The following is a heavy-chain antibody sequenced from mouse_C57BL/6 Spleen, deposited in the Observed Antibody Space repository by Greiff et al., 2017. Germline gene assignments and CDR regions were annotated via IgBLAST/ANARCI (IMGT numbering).Heavy chain of an antibody. CDR2: INPNNGGT. D-gene: IGHD2-3*01. V-gene: IGHV1-18*01. Sequence: VQLQQSGPELVKPGASVKIPCKASGYTFTDYNMDWVKQSHGKSLEWIGDINPNNGGTIYNQKFKGKATLTVDKSSSTAYMELRSLTSEDTAVYYCASLRDGRREWFACWGQGALVTVSA. J-gene: IGHJ3*01. CDR1: GYTFTDYN. CDR3: ASLRDGRREWFAC.